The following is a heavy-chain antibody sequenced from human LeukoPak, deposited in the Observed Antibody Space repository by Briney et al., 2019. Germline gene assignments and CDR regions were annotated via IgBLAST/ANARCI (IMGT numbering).Heavy chain of an antibody. CDR1: GFTFSSYA. D-gene: IGHD3-22*01. J-gene: IGHJ3*02. Sequence: PGGSLRLSCAASGFTFSSYAMSWVRQAPGKGLEWVSAISGSGGSTYYADSVKGRFTISRDNSKNTLYLQMNSLRAEDTAVYYCATSRGYYYDSSGYYSAFDIWGQGTMVTVSS. CDR2: ISGSGGST. V-gene: IGHV3-23*01. CDR3: ATSRGYYYDSSGYYSAFDI.